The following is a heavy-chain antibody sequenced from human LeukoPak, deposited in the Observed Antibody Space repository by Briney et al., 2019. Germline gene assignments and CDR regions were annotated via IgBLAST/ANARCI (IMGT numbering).Heavy chain of an antibody. Sequence: GGSLRLSCAASGFTFSNYAMTWVRQAPGKGLEWVSAISSSGGMTYYAYSVKGRFTISRDNSKNTVYLQMNRLRAEDTAEYYCAKETGFYLVGYMDVWGKGTTVTVSS. V-gene: IGHV3-23*01. CDR1: GFTFSNYA. J-gene: IGHJ6*03. CDR3: AKETGFYLVGYMDV. D-gene: IGHD3-9*01. CDR2: ISSSGGMT.